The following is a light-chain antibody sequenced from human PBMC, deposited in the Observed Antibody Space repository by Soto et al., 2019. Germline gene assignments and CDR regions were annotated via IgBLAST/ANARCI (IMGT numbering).Light chain of an antibody. CDR3: QQRSDWPPPWT. Sequence: EIVLAQSPGPLSLSPGDTATLSCRASQSVGVSLAWYQQKPGQPPRLLVYDVSNRSTGIPARFSGSGSETDFTLTISTLEPEDFAVYYCQQRSDWPPPWTFGQGTKVEI. V-gene: IGKV3-11*01. J-gene: IGKJ1*01. CDR2: DVS. CDR1: QSVGVS.